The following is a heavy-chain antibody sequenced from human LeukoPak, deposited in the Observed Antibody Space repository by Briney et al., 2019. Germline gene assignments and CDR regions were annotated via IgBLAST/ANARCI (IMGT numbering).Heavy chain of an antibody. V-gene: IGHV4-4*09. CDR3: ARHGTSGEGGFDI. J-gene: IGHJ3*02. CDR1: GGSISGHY. Sequence: KPSETLSLTCTVSGGSISGHYYSWIRQPPGEGLEWIGYIYSSGNTIYNPSLKSRVTISVDTSKNQFSLKLNSVTATDTAVYYCARHGTSGEGGFDIWGPGTMVTVSS. D-gene: IGHD1-26*01. CDR2: IYSSGNT.